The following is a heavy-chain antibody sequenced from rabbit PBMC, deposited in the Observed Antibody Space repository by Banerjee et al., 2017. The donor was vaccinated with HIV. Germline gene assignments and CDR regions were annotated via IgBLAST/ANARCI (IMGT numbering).Heavy chain of an antibody. D-gene: IGHD6-1*01. V-gene: IGHV1S40*01. CDR3: ARTAGYVGHAYL. CDR2: IYAGSSVST. CDR1: GFTLSSYQ. J-gene: IGHJ3*01. Sequence: QSLEESGGDLVKPGASLTLTCTASGFTLSSYQMCWVRQAPGKGLEWIACIYAGSSVSTYYASWAKGRFTISKTSSTTVTLQMTSLTLADTAIYFCARTAGYVGHAYLWGQGTLVTVS.